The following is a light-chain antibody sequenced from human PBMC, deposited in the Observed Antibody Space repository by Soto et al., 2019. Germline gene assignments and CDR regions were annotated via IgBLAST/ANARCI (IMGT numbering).Light chain of an antibody. CDR2: EXX. CDR3: CSYAGTYTVV. J-gene: IGLJ2*01. Sequence: QSALTQPRSVSGSPGQSVTISCTGTSSDVGDYNYVSWYQQHPGKAPKFIIYEXXXRPSGVPDRFSGSKSGNTASLTISGXXXXXXXXXYCCSYAGTYTVVFGGGTKLTVL. CDR1: SSDVGDYNY. V-gene: IGLV2-11*01.